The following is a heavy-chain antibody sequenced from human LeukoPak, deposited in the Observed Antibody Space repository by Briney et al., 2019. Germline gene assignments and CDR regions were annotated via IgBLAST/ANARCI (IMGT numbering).Heavy chain of an antibody. V-gene: IGHV3-23*01. D-gene: IGHD3-10*01. J-gene: IGHJ4*02. Sequence: PAGSLSLSCAASGFTFTNYPMSWDRQAQGQGLEWVSGPSGGSTNTTHTHYADSAKGRFTISRANSKNTLYLQMDSLRAEDTAVYYCAKVNHYYGSGIYNFDYWGQGTLVTVSS. CDR1: GFTFTNYP. CDR2: PSGGSTNT. CDR3: AKVNHYYGSGIYNFDY.